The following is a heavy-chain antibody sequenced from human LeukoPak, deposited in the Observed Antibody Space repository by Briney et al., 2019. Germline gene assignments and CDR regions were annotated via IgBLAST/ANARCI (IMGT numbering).Heavy chain of an antibody. Sequence: GGSPRLSCAASGFTFSNAWMSWVRQAPGKGLEWVGRIKSKTDGGTTDYAAPVKGRFTISRDDSKNTLYLQMNSLKTEDTAVYYCTTEFLPWYNWNEKLDAFDIWGQGTMVTVSS. D-gene: IGHD1-1*01. V-gene: IGHV3-15*01. CDR2: IKSKTDGGTT. J-gene: IGHJ3*02. CDR1: GFTFSNAW. CDR3: TTEFLPWYNWNEKLDAFDI.